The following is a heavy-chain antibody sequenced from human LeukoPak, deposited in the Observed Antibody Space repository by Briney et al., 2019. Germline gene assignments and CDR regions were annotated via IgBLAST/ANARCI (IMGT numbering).Heavy chain of an antibody. CDR2: ISSSGSTI. CDR1: GFTFSSYE. D-gene: IGHD4-17*01. CDR3: AREPNDYGDAFDY. J-gene: IGHJ4*02. Sequence: GGSLRLSCAASGFTFSSYEMNWVRKAPGKGLEWVSYISSSGSTIYYADSVKGRFTISRDNAKNSLYLQMNSLRAEDTALYYCAREPNDYGDAFDYWGQGTLVTVSS. V-gene: IGHV3-48*03.